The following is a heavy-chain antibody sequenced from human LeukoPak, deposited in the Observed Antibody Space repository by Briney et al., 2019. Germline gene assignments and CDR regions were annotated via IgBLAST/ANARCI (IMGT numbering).Heavy chain of an antibody. V-gene: IGHV3-74*01. D-gene: IGHD2/OR15-2a*01. CDR1: GFTFSSYW. CDR3: ARSNYDSTTFYYHLDL. J-gene: IGHJ5*02. CDR2: VDVHGQGT. Sequence: GGSLRLSCAASGFTFSSYWMHWVRQAPGKGPVWVSRVDVHGQGTAYADSVKGRFTISRDNAKNTLSLQMNSLSAVDTAVYYCARSNYDSTTFYYHLDLWGQGTLVTASS.